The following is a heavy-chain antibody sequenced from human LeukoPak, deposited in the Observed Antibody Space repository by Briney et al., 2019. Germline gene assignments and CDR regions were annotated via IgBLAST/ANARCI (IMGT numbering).Heavy chain of an antibody. J-gene: IGHJ4*02. CDR1: GYTFTGYY. Sequence: ASVKVSCKASGYTFTGYYMHWVRQAPGQGLEWMGWINPNSGGTNYAQKFQGRVTMTRDTSISTAYMELSRLRSDDTAVYYCARAPPLYDILTGYHELIDYWGQGTLVTVSS. D-gene: IGHD3-9*01. CDR2: INPNSGGT. CDR3: ARAPPLYDILTGYHELIDY. V-gene: IGHV1-2*02.